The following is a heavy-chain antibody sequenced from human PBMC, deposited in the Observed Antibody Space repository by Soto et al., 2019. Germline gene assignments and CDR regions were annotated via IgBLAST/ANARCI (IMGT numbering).Heavy chain of an antibody. D-gene: IGHD1-26*01. Sequence: QITLKESGPTLVKPTQTLTLTCTVSGLSLSTSGVGVGWIRQPPGKALEWLALIFWDDDKRYSPSLKSRLTITTDPSKNQVVLTMTNMDPVDTATYFCAHRLSVGGAGYFDYWGQGTLVTVSS. J-gene: IGHJ4*02. CDR3: AHRLSVGGAGYFDY. V-gene: IGHV2-5*02. CDR2: IFWDDDK. CDR1: GLSLSTSGVG.